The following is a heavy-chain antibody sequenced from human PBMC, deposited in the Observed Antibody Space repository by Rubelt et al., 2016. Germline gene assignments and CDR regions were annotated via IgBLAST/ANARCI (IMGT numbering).Heavy chain of an antibody. CDR1: GFSLSTRGVG. CDR2: IYWDDDK. J-gene: IGHJ4*02. Sequence: QITLKESGPTLVKPTQTLTLTCTFSGFSLSTRGVGVGWIRQPPGKALEWLALIYWDDDKRYSQSLKSRLTIPKDTSKNQVVLTMTNMDPVDTATYYCARAYSSGWPYYFDYWGQGTLVTVSS. V-gene: IGHV2-5*02. CDR3: ARAYSSGWPYYFDY. D-gene: IGHD6-19*01.